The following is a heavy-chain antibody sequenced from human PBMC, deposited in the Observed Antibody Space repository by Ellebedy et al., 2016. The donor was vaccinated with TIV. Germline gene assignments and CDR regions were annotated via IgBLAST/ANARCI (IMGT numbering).Heavy chain of an antibody. CDR2: IWYDGSNK. CDR1: GFTFSSYG. D-gene: IGHD3-3*01. J-gene: IGHJ4*02. CDR3: ARDPPRRRTIFGVVIIGDY. Sequence: GGSLRLXXAASGFTFSSYGMHWVRQAPGKGLEWVAVIWYDGSNKYYADSVKGRFTISRDNSKNTLYLQMNSLRAEDTAVYYCARDPPRRRTIFGVVIIGDYWGQGTLATVSS. V-gene: IGHV3-33*01.